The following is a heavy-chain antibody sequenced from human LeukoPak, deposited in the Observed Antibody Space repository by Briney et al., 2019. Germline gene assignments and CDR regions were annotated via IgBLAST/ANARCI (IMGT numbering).Heavy chain of an antibody. Sequence: ASVKVSCKASGGTFGKWIISWVRQAPGQGLEWMGGIIPSLGTANYAQKFQGRVSITADESTRTAYMELRSLRSDDTAVYYCARSPTWSDYYQGLGMDVWGQGTTVTVSS. CDR3: ARSPTWSDYYQGLGMDV. CDR2: IIPSLGTA. J-gene: IGHJ6*02. CDR1: GGTFGKWI. V-gene: IGHV1-69*16. D-gene: IGHD3-3*01.